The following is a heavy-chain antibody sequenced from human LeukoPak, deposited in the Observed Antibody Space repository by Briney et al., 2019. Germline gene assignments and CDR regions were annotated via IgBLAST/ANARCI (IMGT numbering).Heavy chain of an antibody. CDR2: ISGSGGST. Sequence: PGGSLRLSCAASGFTSSSYAMSWVRQAPGKGLEWVSAISGSGGSTYYADSVKGRFTISRDNSKNTLYLQMNSLRAEDTAVYYCAKDPTVAGTSRYYYYGMDVWGQGTTVTVSS. J-gene: IGHJ6*02. D-gene: IGHD6-19*01. CDR1: GFTSSSYA. CDR3: AKDPTVAGTSRYYYYGMDV. V-gene: IGHV3-23*01.